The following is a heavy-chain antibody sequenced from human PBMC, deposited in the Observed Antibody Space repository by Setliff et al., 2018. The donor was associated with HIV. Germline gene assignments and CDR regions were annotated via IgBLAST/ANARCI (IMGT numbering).Heavy chain of an antibody. J-gene: IGHJ6*03. V-gene: IGHV1-69*10. CDR3: ARGDYDSSGLPQYYYYYYMDV. CDR1: GGTFSSYA. Sequence: GASVKVSCKASGGTFSSYAISWVRQAPGQGLEWMGGIIPILGIASYAQKFQGRVTITADKSTSTAYMELSSLRSEDTAVYYCARGDYDSSGLPQYYYYYYMDVWGKGTTVTVSS. CDR2: IIPILGIA. D-gene: IGHD3-22*01.